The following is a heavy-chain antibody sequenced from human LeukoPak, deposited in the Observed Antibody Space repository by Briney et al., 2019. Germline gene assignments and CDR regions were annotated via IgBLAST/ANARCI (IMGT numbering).Heavy chain of an antibody. V-gene: IGHV5-51*01. J-gene: IGHJ6*03. CDR3: ARRPSYYYYYMDV. CDR1: GYSFTSYW. Sequence: GESLKISCKGSGYSFTSYWIGWVRQMPGKGLELMGSIYPGDSDTRYSPAFQGQVTISADKSISTASLHWRSLKASATAMYYCARRPSYYYYYMDVWGKGTTVTVSS. CDR2: IYPGDSDT.